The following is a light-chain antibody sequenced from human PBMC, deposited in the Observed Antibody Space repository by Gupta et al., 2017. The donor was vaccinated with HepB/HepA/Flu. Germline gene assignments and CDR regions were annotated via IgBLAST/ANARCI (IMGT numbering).Light chain of an antibody. V-gene: IGLV2-11*01. CDR3: CSYAGSVV. J-gene: IGLJ2*01. CDR1: SSDVGGYNY. Sequence: QSALTQPRSVSGSPGQSVTISCTGTSSDVGGYNYVSWYQQHPGKAPKLMIYDVSKRPSGVPDRFSSSKSGNTASLTISGLQAEDEADYYCCSYAGSVVFGGGTKLTVL. CDR2: DVS.